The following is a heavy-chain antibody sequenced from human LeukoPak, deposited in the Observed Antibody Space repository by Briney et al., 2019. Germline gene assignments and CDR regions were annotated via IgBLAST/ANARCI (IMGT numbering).Heavy chain of an antibody. CDR1: GGTFSSYA. Sequence: ASVKVSCKASGGTFSSYAISWVRKAPGQGLEWMGGIIPIFGTANYAQKFQGRVTITTDESTSTAYMELSSLRSEDTAVYYRARARSDYDFWSGYPNWFDPWGQGTLVTVSS. CDR2: IIPIFGTA. D-gene: IGHD3-3*01. J-gene: IGHJ5*02. V-gene: IGHV1-69*05. CDR3: ARARSDYDFWSGYPNWFDP.